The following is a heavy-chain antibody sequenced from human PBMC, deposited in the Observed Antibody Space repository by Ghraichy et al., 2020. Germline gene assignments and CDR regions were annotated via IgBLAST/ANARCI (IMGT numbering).Heavy chain of an antibody. D-gene: IGHD1-26*01. CDR1: GFTFSSYS. CDR2: ISSSSSTI. CDR3: ARDLLGEWELPSWFDP. J-gene: IGHJ5*02. V-gene: IGHV3-48*02. Sequence: GESLNISCAASGFTFSSYSMNWVRQAPGKGLEWVSYISSSSSTIYYADSVKGRFTITRDNAKNSLYLQMNSLRDEDTAVYYCARDLLGEWELPSWFDPWGQGTLVTVSS.